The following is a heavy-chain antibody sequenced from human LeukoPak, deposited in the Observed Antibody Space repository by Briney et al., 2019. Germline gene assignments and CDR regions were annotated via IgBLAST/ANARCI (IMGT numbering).Heavy chain of an antibody. V-gene: IGHV3-23*01. CDR1: GFTFSSYA. J-gene: IGHJ4*02. CDR2: VSGSGGST. Sequence: PGGSLRLSCAAPGFTFSSYAMSWVRQAPGKGLEWVSAVSGSGGSTYYADSVKGRFTISRDNSKNTLYLQMNSLRAEDTAVYYCASGHNLSNFDYWGQGTLVTVSS. D-gene: IGHD2/OR15-2a*01. CDR3: ASGHNLSNFDY.